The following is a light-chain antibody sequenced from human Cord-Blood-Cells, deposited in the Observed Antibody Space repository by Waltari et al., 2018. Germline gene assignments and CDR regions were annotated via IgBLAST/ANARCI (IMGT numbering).Light chain of an antibody. V-gene: IGLV2-11*01. J-gene: IGLJ1*01. CDR3: CSYAGSYAYV. Sequence: QSALTQPRSVSGSPGQSVTTPCPGTSSDVGGYNYFPWYQPHPGKAPKLMIYDVSKRPSGVPDRFSGSKSGNTASLTISGLQAEDEADYYCCSYAGSYAYVFGTGTKVTVL. CDR2: DVS. CDR1: SSDVGGYNY.